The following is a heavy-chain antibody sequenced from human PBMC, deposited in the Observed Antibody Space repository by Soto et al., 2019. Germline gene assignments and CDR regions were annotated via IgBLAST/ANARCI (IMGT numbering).Heavy chain of an antibody. Sequence: GGSLRLSCAASGFTFTRFSMNWVRQAPGKRLEWVSSISSTTNYIYYGDSMKGRFTISRDNAKNSLYLEMNSLRAEDTAVYYCARESEDLTSNFDYWGQGTLVTVSS. CDR1: GFTFTRFS. V-gene: IGHV3-21*06. CDR3: ARESEDLTSNFDY. CDR2: ISSTTNYI. J-gene: IGHJ4*02.